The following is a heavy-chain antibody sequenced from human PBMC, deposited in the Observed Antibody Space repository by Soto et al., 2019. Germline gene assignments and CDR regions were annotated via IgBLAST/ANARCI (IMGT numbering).Heavy chain of an antibody. J-gene: IGHJ4*02. CDR3: ARGRWLKGAFDY. V-gene: IGHV1-46*01. Sequence: QVQLVQSGAEVKKPGASVKVSCQASGYTFTSNYLHWVRQAPGLRLEWMGVITPTTGATTFAQKFQGRVTMTRDPSTSTVYMEMRSLRSEDTAVYYCARGRWLKGAFDYWGQGTLVTVSS. CDR2: ITPTTGAT. CDR1: GYTFTSNY. D-gene: IGHD5-12*01.